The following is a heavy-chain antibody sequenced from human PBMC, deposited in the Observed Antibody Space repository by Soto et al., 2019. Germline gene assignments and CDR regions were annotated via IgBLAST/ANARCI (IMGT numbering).Heavy chain of an antibody. J-gene: IGHJ5*02. CDR2: IYYSGVT. Sequence: PSETLSLTCTVSGGSISSFYWTWIRQHPAKGLEWIGYIYYSGVTYYNPSLKSRATISVDTSKNQFSLNLSSVSAADTAMYYCARDLRGRRSGRFDPWGQGTLVTVSS. V-gene: IGHV4-59*06. CDR3: ARDLRGRRSGRFDP. CDR1: GGSISSFY. D-gene: IGHD3-10*01.